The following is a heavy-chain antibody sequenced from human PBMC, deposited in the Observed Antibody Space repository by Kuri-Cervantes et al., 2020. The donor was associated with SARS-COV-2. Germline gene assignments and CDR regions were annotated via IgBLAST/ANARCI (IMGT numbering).Heavy chain of an antibody. V-gene: IGHV4-30-4*08. J-gene: IGHJ4*02. CDR1: GGSISSGDYY. CDR2: IYYSGST. CDR3: AGYCSSTSCYGRYFDY. Sequence: LRLSCTVSGGSISSGDYYWSWIRQPPGKGLEWIGYIYYSGSTYYNPSLKSRVTISVDTSKNQFSLKLSSVTAADTAVYYCAGYCSSTSCYGRYFDYWGQGTLVTVSS. D-gene: IGHD2-2*01.